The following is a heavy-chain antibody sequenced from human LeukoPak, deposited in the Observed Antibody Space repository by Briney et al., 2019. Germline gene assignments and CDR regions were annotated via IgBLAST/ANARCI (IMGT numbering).Heavy chain of an antibody. D-gene: IGHD3-16*01. CDR3: ASRDYDYVWGMYYYYYYMDV. CDR1: GYTFTGYY. V-gene: IGHV1-2*02. J-gene: IGHJ6*03. CDR2: INPNSGGT. Sequence: ASVKVSXKASGYTFTGYYMNWVRQAPGQGLEWMGWINPNSGGTNYAQKFQGRVTMTRDTSISTAYMELSRLRSDDTAVYYCASRDYDYVWGMYYYYYYMDVWGKGTTVTVSS.